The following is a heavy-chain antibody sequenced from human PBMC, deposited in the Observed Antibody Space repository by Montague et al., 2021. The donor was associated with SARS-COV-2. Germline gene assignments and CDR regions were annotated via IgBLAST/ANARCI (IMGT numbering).Heavy chain of an antibody. D-gene: IGHD3-10*01. CDR1: GDSFNSPKYY. Sequence: SETLYLTCTVSGDSFNSPKYYCAWIRQPPGKGLEWIGSSYYSGTTYDXPSLRSQVTISVDTSKTQFSLKMNSVTAADTAVYYCARGSYGSGSYHAFDIWSQGTVVAVSS. CDR2: SYYSGTT. V-gene: IGHV4-39*01. CDR3: ARGSYGSGSYHAFDI. J-gene: IGHJ3*02.